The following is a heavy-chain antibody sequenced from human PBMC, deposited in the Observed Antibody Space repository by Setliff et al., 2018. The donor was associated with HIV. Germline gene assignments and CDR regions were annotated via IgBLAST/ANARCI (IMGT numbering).Heavy chain of an antibody. Sequence: PGGSLSLSCAASGFTFRNYKFNWVRQAPGRGLEWVSSISIGSGGAIDYADSVQGRFTISSDNSKNSLYLQMNSLRVEDTAVYYCARDYLYYNLYNGSPVYGMDVWGQGTTVTVS. V-gene: IGHV3-48*03. J-gene: IGHJ6*02. CDR3: ARDYLYYNLYNGSPVYGMDV. D-gene: IGHD3-3*01. CDR2: ISIGSGGAI. CDR1: GFTFRNYK.